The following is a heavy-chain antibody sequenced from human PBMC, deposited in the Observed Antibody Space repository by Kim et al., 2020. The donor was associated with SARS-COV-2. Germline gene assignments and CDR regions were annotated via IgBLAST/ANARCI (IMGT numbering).Heavy chain of an antibody. CDR1: GFTFSDYY. Sequence: GGSLRLSCAASGFTFSDYYMSWIRQAPGKGLEWVSYISSSSSYTNYADSVKGRFTISRDNAKNSLYLQMNSLRAEDTAVYYCARVRDGYNPFDYWGQGTLVTVSS. CDR2: ISSSSSYT. J-gene: IGHJ4*02. CDR3: ARVRDGYNPFDY. V-gene: IGHV3-11*05. D-gene: IGHD5-12*01.